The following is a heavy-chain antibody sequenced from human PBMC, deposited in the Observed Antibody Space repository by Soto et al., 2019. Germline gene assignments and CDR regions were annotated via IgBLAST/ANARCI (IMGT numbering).Heavy chain of an antibody. V-gene: IGHV3-73*02. J-gene: IGHJ5*01. CDR2: IRSKANSYAT. D-gene: IGHD3-3*02. CDR3: TNALDS. Sequence: EVQLVESGGGLVQPGGSLKLSCAASGFTFSGSAVHWVRQASGKGLEWVGRIRSKANSYATAYAASVKGRFTISREDSRNAADRQVNSVRTGDTAVDDCTNALDSWGRGTLVTVSA. CDR1: GFTFSGSA.